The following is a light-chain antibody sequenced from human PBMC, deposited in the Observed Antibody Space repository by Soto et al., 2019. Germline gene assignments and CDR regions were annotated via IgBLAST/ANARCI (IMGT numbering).Light chain of an antibody. CDR3: QQYGSSPQT. J-gene: IGKJ1*01. Sequence: IVLTQSPGTLALSPGERTTLSCRASQSVSSSYLAWYQQKPGQAPRLLIYGASSRAIGIPDRFSGSGSGTDFTLTISRLEPEDFAVYYCQQYGSSPQTFGQGTKVDI. CDR1: QSVSSSY. CDR2: GAS. V-gene: IGKV3-20*01.